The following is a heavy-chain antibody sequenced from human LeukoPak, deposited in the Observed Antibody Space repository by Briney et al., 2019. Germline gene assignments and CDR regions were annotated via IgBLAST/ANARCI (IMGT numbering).Heavy chain of an antibody. V-gene: IGHV3-74*01. J-gene: IGHJ4*02. D-gene: IGHD3-3*01. CDR1: GFTFDDYA. Sequence: PGRSLRLSCAASGFTFDDYAMHWVRQAPGKGLVWVSRINSDGSTTTYADSVKGRFTISRDNAKNTLYLQMNSLRAEDTAVYYCVRNLDFWGDSEDYWGQGTLVTVSS. CDR2: INSDGSTT. CDR3: VRNLDFWGDSEDY.